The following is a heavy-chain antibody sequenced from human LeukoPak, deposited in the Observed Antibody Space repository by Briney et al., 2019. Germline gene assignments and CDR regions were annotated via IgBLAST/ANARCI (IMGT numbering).Heavy chain of an antibody. V-gene: IGHV3-53*01. CDR1: EFTVSSNY. Sequence: PGGSLRLSCAASEFTVSSNYMTWFRQPPGKGLQWVSMIYIGGNTYYSDSVQGRFTISRDNYRNTVYLQMDSLTVEDTAIYYCAKEGFCSGANCYPPSWGQGTLVTVSS. CDR3: AKEGFCSGANCYPPS. CDR2: IYIGGNT. D-gene: IGHD2-15*01. J-gene: IGHJ5*02.